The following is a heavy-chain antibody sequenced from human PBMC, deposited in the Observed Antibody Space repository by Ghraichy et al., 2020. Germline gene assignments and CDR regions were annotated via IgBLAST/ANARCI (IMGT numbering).Heavy chain of an antibody. Sequence: SETLSLTCTVSGYSISSGYYWGWIRQPPGKGLEWIGSIYHSGSTYYNPSLKSRVTISVDTSKNQFSLKLSSVTAADTAVYYCARIRPIDEWELPGPVDYWGQGTLVTVSS. CDR2: IYHSGST. V-gene: IGHV4-38-2*02. CDR1: GYSISSGYY. D-gene: IGHD1-26*01. CDR3: ARIRPIDEWELPGPVDY. J-gene: IGHJ4*02.